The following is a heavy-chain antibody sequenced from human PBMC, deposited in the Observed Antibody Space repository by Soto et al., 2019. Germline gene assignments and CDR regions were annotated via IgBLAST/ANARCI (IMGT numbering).Heavy chain of an antibody. CDR1: GFTFSSYA. D-gene: IGHD3-3*01. CDR3: AKITLRFLEWLSRDYYGMDV. V-gene: IGHV3-23*01. J-gene: IGHJ6*02. Sequence: GGSLRLSCAASGFTFSSYAMSWVRQAPGKGLEWVSAISGSGGSTYYADSVKGRFTTSRDNSKNTLYLQMNSLRAEDTAVYYCAKITLRFLEWLSRDYYGMDVWGQGTTVTVSS. CDR2: ISGSGGST.